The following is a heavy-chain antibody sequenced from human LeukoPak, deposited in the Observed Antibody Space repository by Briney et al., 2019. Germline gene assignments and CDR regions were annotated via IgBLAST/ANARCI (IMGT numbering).Heavy chain of an antibody. CDR3: ARGGSGSYYSVYYAVDV. Sequence: TLSLTCAVYGGSFSGYYWSWIRQPPGKGLEWIGEINHSGSTNYNPSLKSRVAISADTSKNEFSLKLNTLTAADTAVYYCARGGSGSYYSVYYAVDVWGQGTTVTVS. J-gene: IGHJ6*02. V-gene: IGHV4-34*09. CDR1: GGSFSGYY. CDR2: INHSGST. D-gene: IGHD1-26*01.